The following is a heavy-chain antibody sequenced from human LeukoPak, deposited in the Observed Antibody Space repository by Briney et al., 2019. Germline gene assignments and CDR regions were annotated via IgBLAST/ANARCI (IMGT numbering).Heavy chain of an antibody. CDR2: ISSSGHTI. V-gene: IGHV3-48*03. CDR1: GFTFSSYE. CDR3: ARDSTVVTTFEGFDY. D-gene: IGHD4-23*01. J-gene: IGHJ4*02. Sequence: HPGGSLRLSCAASGFTFSSYEMNWVRQAPGKGLEWVSYISSSGHTIYYADSVKGRFTISRDNSKNTLYLQMNSLRAEDTAVYYCARDSTVVTTFEGFDYWGQGTLVTVSS.